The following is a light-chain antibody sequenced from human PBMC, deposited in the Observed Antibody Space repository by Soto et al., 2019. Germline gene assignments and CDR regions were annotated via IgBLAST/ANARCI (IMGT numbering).Light chain of an antibody. CDR1: SSDVGAYNS. CDR3: CSSGPDSSYV. V-gene: IGLV2-23*01. CDR2: KGT. Sequence: QSVLAQPASVSGAPGQSITISCTGTSSDVGAYNSVSWYQQHPHSAPPVIIYKGTERPSGVYNRFSGSTSVNAASLTISGPRADVDVVYLCCSSGPDSSYVFGTGTKVTVL. J-gene: IGLJ1*01.